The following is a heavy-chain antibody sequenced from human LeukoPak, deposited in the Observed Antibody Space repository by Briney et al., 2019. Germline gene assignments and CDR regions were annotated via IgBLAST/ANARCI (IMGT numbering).Heavy chain of an antibody. D-gene: IGHD3-22*01. V-gene: IGHV3-23*01. CDR1: GFTSSNYA. Sequence: GGSLRLSCAASGFTSSNYAMSWVRQAPGKGLEWVSVISGSGGSTYYADSVKGRFTISRDNSKNTLYLQMNSLRAEDTAVYYCAKGSSSGYYYTLLDYWGRGTLVTVSS. CDR3: AKGSSSGYYYTLLDY. CDR2: ISGSGGST. J-gene: IGHJ4*02.